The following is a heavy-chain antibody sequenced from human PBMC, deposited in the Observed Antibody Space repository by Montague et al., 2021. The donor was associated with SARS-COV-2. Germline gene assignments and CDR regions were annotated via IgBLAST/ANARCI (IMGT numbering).Heavy chain of an antibody. CDR2: IYYSGTT. D-gene: IGHD2-15*01. CDR1: GVSISRSVYY. CDR3: ASLEKLGYCSGDSCAGSPSH. Sequence: SETLSLTCSVSGVSISRSVYYWGWIRQPPGKGLEWIGSIYYSGTTYYSPSLKRRVTMSVETSKNQFSLKLSSVTAADTAVYYCASLEKLGYCSGDSCAGSPSHWGQGTLVTVSS. J-gene: IGHJ4*02. V-gene: IGHV4-39*01.